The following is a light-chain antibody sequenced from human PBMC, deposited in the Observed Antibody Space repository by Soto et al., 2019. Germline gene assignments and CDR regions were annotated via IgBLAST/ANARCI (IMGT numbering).Light chain of an antibody. Sequence: EIVMTQSPATLSVSPGESATLSCRASQSISGNVAWYQQKPGLAPRLLIYHTSTRATGVPARSSGSGSGTEFSLTISSLQSEDSAAYFCQRYDNWPLTFGGGTKVDIK. CDR1: QSISGN. V-gene: IGKV3-15*01. J-gene: IGKJ4*01. CDR3: QRYDNWPLT. CDR2: HTS.